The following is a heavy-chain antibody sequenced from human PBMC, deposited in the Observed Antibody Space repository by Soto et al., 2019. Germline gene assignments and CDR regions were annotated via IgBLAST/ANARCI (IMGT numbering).Heavy chain of an antibody. V-gene: IGHV3-9*01. J-gene: IGHJ4*02. D-gene: IGHD3-10*01. Sequence: EVQLVESGGGLVQPGRSLRLSCAVSGFSFVDFAMHWVRLVPGKGLEWVSGINWNGGRVDYADSVKGRFTVSRDNAKNSLYFQMTRLRGEDTAFYYCVKDRSGTYATSGTYNYFDYWGQGTLVTVSS. CDR2: INWNGGRV. CDR3: VKDRSGTYATSGTYNYFDY. CDR1: GFSFVDFA.